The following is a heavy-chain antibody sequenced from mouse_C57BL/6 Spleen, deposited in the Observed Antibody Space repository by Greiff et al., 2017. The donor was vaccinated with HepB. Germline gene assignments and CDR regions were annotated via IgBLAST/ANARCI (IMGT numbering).Heavy chain of an antibody. CDR1: GYTFTSYW. J-gene: IGHJ2*01. CDR3: ARTRPSGVFDY. CDR2: IDPSDSYT. V-gene: IGHV1-69*01. Sequence: QVHVKQPGAELVMPGASVKLSCKASGYTFTSYWMHWVKQRPGQGLEWIGEIDPSDSYTNYNQKFKGKSTLTVDKSSSTAYLQLSSLTSEDSAVYYCARTRPSGVFDYWGQGTTLTVSS. D-gene: IGHD4-1*01.